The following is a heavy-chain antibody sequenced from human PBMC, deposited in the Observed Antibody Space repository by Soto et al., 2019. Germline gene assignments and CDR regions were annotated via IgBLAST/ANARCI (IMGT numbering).Heavy chain of an antibody. CDR3: ARDWYRSSWKNYYYYYGMDV. Sequence: ASVKVSCKASGHTFTSYGISWVRQAPGQGLEWMGWISAYNGNTNYAQKLQGRVTMTTDTSTSTAYMELRSLRSDDTAVYYCARDWYRSSWKNYYYYYGMDVWGRGTTVTVSS. V-gene: IGHV1-18*04. CDR2: ISAYNGNT. J-gene: IGHJ6*02. CDR1: GHTFTSYG. D-gene: IGHD6-13*01.